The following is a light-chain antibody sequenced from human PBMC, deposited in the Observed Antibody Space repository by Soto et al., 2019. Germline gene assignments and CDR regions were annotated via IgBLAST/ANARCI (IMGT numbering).Light chain of an antibody. J-gene: IGLJ2*01. Sequence: QSALTQPASVSGSPGQSITISCTGTSSNVGSYNLVSWYQQHPGKAPKLMIYEGIKRPSGVSNRFSGSKSANTASLTISGLLPEDEAAYYCCSYAGSSGIFGGGTKLTVL. CDR1: SSNVGSYNL. CDR2: EGI. V-gene: IGLV2-23*01. CDR3: CSYAGSSGI.